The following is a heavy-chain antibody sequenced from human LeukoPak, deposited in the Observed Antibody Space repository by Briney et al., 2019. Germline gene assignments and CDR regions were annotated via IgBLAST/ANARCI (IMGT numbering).Heavy chain of an antibody. CDR2: IYYSGST. CDR1: GGSISSSSYY. V-gene: IGHV4-39*01. J-gene: IGHJ6*02. CDR3: ARLEGSGWPYYGMDV. D-gene: IGHD6-19*01. Sequence: PSETLSLTWIVAGGSISSSSYYWGWIRQPPGEGLEWIGSIYYSGSTYYNPSLKSRVTISVDTSKNQFSLTLSSVTAADTAVYYCARLEGSGWPYYGMDVWGQGTTVTVSS.